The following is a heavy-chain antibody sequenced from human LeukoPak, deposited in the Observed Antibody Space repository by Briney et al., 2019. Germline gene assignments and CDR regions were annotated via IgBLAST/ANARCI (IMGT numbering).Heavy chain of an antibody. V-gene: IGHV4-31*03. CDR2: IYYSGST. J-gene: IGHJ4*02. CDR3: ARKSQWELLPFDY. Sequence: SETLSLTCTVSGGSISIGGYYWSWIRQHPGKGLEWIGYIYYSGSTYYNPSLKSRVTISVDTSKNQFSLKLSSVTAADTAVYYCARKSQWELLPFDYWGQGTLVTVSS. D-gene: IGHD1-26*01. CDR1: GGSISIGGYY.